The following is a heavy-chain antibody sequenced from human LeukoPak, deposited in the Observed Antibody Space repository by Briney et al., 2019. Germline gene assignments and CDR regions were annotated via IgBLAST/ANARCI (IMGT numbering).Heavy chain of an antibody. D-gene: IGHD5-18*01. Sequence: GESLKISCKGSGYSFTSYWIGWVRQLPGKGLEWMGIIYPGDSDTSYSPSFQGQVTISADKSISTAYLQWSSLKASDTAMYYCARQGSGYSPTYYYYMDVWGKGTTVTISS. CDR3: ARQGSGYSPTYYYYMDV. V-gene: IGHV5-51*01. J-gene: IGHJ6*03. CDR1: GYSFTSYW. CDR2: IYPGDSDT.